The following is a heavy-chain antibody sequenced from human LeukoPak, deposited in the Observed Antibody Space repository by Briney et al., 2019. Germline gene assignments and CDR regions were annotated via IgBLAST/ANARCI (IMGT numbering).Heavy chain of an antibody. D-gene: IGHD3-10*01. CDR2: IYPGDSDT. CDR1: GYSFTSYW. CDR3: ARPYYYGSGSYSEFRY. V-gene: IGHV5-51*01. J-gene: IGHJ4*02. Sequence: GESLKISCKGSGYSFTSYWIGWVRQMPGKGLEWMGIIYPGDSDTRYSPSFQGQVTISADKSISTAYLQWSSLKASDTAMYYCARPYYYGSGSYSEFRYWGQGTLVTVSS.